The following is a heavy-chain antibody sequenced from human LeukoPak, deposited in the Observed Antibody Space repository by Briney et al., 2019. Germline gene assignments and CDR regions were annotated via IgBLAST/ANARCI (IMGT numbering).Heavy chain of an antibody. CDR2: ISGSGGST. V-gene: IGHV3-23*01. Sequence: PGGSLRLSCAASGFTFSSYAMSWVRQAPGKGLEWVSAISGSGGSTYYADSVKGRFTISRDNSKNTLYLQMNSLRAADTAVYYCACEIAAAGSYYFDYWGQGTLVTVSS. CDR1: GFTFSSYA. D-gene: IGHD6-13*01. J-gene: IGHJ4*02. CDR3: ACEIAAAGSYYFDY.